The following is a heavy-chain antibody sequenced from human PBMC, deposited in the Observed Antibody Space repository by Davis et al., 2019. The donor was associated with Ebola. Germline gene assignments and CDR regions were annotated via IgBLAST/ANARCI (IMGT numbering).Heavy chain of an antibody. D-gene: IGHD4-17*01. J-gene: IGHJ4*02. V-gene: IGHV3-23*01. CDR1: GFIISSHS. CDR3: TFYGDYAGY. CDR2: ISGSGGST. Sequence: PGGSLRLSCAASGFIISSHSMNWVRQAPGKGLEWVSAISGSGGSTYHSDSVKGRFTISRDNSKNTLYLQMNSLRAEDTAVYYCTFYGDYAGYWGQGTLVTVSS.